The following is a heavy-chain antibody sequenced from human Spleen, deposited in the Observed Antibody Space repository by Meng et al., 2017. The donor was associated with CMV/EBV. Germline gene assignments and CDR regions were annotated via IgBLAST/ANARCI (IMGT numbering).Heavy chain of an antibody. CDR1: GFTYSDHY. Sequence: GESLKISCAASGFTYSDHYMSWIRQAPGKGLEWVSYISSSGSDIYYADSVKGRFIISRDNFNNMVYLEMNSLRAEDTALYYCAKDPGWGGGGDYWGQGTLVTVSS. V-gene: IGHV3-11*01. CDR2: ISSSGSDI. D-gene: IGHD3-16*01. CDR3: AKDPGWGGGGDY. J-gene: IGHJ4*02.